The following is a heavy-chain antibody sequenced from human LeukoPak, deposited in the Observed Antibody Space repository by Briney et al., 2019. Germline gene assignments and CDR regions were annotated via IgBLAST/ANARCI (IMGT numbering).Heavy chain of an antibody. V-gene: IGHV3-23*01. CDR1: GFTFDSFD. D-gene: IGHD3-10*01. CDR3: AKDNSRPMVSMVRGTFRPPNFDY. J-gene: IGHJ4*02. CDR2: ISGRGGVT. Sequence: GGSLRLSCAASGFTFDSFDMSWVRQAPGKGLEWVSYISGRGGVTYYADSVRGRFTISRDNSKNTLYLQLNSLRVDDTAVYYCAKDNSRPMVSMVRGTFRPPNFDYWGQGTLVTVSS.